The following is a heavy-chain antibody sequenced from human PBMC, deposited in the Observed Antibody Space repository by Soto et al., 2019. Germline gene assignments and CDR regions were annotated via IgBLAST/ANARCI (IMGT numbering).Heavy chain of an antibody. J-gene: IGHJ6*02. D-gene: IGHD3-10*01. CDR3: ARGPYGYYYYYYGMDV. V-gene: IGHV1-69*02. CDR2: IIPILGIA. Sequence: ASVNVSCKASGGTFSSYTISWVRQAPGQGLEWMGRIIPILGIANYAQNFQGRFTMTTDTSTSTAYMELRRLRSDDTAVYYCARGPYGYYYYYYGMDVWGQGTTVTVSS. CDR1: GGTFSSYT.